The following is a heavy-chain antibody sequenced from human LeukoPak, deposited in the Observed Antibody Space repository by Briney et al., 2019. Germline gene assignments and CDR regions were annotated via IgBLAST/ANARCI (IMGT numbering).Heavy chain of an antibody. CDR2: IYSGGST. CDR1: GFTVSSNY. CDR3: AKSRQQLVTPSLFDY. D-gene: IGHD6-13*01. J-gene: IGHJ4*02. V-gene: IGHV3-66*01. Sequence: GGSLRLSCAASGFTVSSNYMSWVRQAPGKGLEWVSVIYSGGSTYYADSVKGRFTISRDNSKNTLYLQMNSLRAEDTAVYYCAKSRQQLVTPSLFDYWGQGTLVTVSS.